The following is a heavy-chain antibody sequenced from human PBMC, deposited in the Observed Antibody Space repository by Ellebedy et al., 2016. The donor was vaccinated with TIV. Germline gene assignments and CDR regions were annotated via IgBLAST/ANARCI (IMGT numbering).Heavy chain of an antibody. Sequence: GESLKISCAASGFSVTNNYMSWVRQAPGKGLEWVTGIIGSGGSTKYVDSVKGRFTISRDNSKNTLFLQMNRLRGEDTAVYFCARSAKDHFYHAMDVWGQGTPVTVSS. J-gene: IGHJ6*02. V-gene: IGHV3-53*01. CDR2: IIGSGGST. D-gene: IGHD2/OR15-2a*01. CDR3: ARSAKDHFYHAMDV. CDR1: GFSVTNNY.